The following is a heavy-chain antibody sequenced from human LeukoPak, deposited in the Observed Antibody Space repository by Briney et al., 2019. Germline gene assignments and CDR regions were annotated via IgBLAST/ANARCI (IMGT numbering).Heavy chain of an antibody. D-gene: IGHD1-26*01. V-gene: IGHV3-53*01. J-gene: IGHJ4*02. CDR3: AKCRWRELFYFDY. CDR2: IYSGGST. CDR1: GFTVSSNY. Sequence: GGSLRLSCAASGFTVSSNYMSWVRQAPGKGLEWVSVIYSGGSTYYADSVKGRFTISRDNSKNTLYLQMNSLRAEDTAVYYCAKCRWRELFYFDYWGQGTLVTVSS.